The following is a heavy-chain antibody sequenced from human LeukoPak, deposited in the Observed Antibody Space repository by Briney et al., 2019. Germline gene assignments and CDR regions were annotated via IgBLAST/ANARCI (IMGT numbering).Heavy chain of an antibody. CDR1: GAFFDIYF. Sequence: PSETLSLTWNVSGAFFDIYFWNWIRQPPGRGLEWIGNLDYTGTTNYNPSLRSRVSMSLDASESQFSLKLTSVTTADTAVYYCARDMGLGTDFWGQGTLITVSS. CDR2: LDYTGTT. J-gene: IGHJ4*02. CDR3: ARDMGLGTDF. V-gene: IGHV4-59*01. D-gene: IGHD7-27*01.